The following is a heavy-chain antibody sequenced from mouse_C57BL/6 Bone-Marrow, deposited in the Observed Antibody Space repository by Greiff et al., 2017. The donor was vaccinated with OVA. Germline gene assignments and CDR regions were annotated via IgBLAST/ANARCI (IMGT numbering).Heavy chain of an antibody. CDR2: ISYDGSN. J-gene: IGHJ3*01. CDR3: ARGGL. Sequence: VQLQQSGPGLVKPSQSLSLTCSVTGYSITSGYYWNWIRQFPGNKLEWMGYISYDGSNNYNPSLKNRISITRDTSKNQFFLKLNSVTTEDTATYYCARGGLWGQGTLVTVSA. CDR1: GYSITSGYY. V-gene: IGHV3-6*01.